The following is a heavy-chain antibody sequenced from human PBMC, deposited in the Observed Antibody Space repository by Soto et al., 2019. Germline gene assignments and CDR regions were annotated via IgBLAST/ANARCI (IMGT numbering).Heavy chain of an antibody. D-gene: IGHD3-10*01. Sequence: ASVKVSCKASGYTFTSYAMHWVRQAPGQRLEWMGWINAGNGNTKYSQKFQGRVTITRDTSASTAYMELSSLRSEDTAVYYCARGPITMVRGVHPLWWFAPWGQGTLVTVPS. V-gene: IGHV1-3*01. CDR1: GYTFTSYA. CDR3: ARGPITMVRGVHPLWWFAP. J-gene: IGHJ5*02. CDR2: INAGNGNT.